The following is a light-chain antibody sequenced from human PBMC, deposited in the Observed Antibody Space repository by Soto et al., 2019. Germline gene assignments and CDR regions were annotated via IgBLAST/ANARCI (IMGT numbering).Light chain of an antibody. CDR2: EVN. CDR1: SSDVGGYNF. CDR3: CSYAGSNNFYV. J-gene: IGLJ1*01. V-gene: IGLV2-8*01. Sequence: QSALTQPPSASGSPGQSVTISCTGTSSDVGGYNFVSWYQQHPGKAPKLMIYEVNKRPSGVPDRFSGSKSGNTASLTVSGLQDGDEADYYCCSYAGSNNFYVFGSGTKVTVL.